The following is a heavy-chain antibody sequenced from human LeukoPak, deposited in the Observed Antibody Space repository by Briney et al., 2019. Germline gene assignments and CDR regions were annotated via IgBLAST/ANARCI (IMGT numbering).Heavy chain of an antibody. D-gene: IGHD2-2*02. CDR3: AKTLGYCSSTSCYNLDY. J-gene: IGHJ4*02. Sequence: GGSLRLSCAASGFTFSSYGMDWVRQAPGKGLEWVAFIRYDGSNKYYADSVKGRFTISRDNSKNTLYLQMNSLRAEDTAVYYCAKTLGYCSSTSCYNLDYWGQGTLVTVSS. CDR1: GFTFSSYG. CDR2: IRYDGSNK. V-gene: IGHV3-30*02.